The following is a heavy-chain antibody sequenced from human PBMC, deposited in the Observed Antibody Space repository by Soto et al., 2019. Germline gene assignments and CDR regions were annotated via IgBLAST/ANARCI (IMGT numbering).Heavy chain of an antibody. J-gene: IGHJ4*02. CDR1: GITFSSYW. V-gene: IGHV3-74*01. Sequence: GGSLRLSCAATGITFSSYWMHWVRQAPGKGLEWVSRIKTDGSGTSYADSVKGRFTISRDNAKNTLFLQMNSLSAEDTAVYFCAVRYCISTSCSFFWGRGTLVTVSS. CDR2: IKTDGSGT. D-gene: IGHD2-2*01. CDR3: AVRYCISTSCSFF.